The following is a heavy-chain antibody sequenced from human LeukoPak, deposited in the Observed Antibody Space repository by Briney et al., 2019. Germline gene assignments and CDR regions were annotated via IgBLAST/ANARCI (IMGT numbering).Heavy chain of an antibody. D-gene: IGHD2-8*01. J-gene: IGHJ4*02. CDR1: GGSISSGDYY. CDR3: ATLSPVSPSDY. CDR2: IYYSGST. Sequence: SQTLSLTCTVSGGSISSGDYYWSWIRQPPGRGLEWIGYIYYSGSTYYNPSLKSRVTISVDTSKNQFSLKLSSVTAADTAVYYCATLSPVSPSDYWGQGTLVTVSS. V-gene: IGHV4-30-4*01.